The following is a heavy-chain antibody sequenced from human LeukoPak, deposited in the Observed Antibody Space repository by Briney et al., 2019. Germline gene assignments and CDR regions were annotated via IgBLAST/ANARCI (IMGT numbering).Heavy chain of an antibody. CDR3: ARDVRYCSGGSCYPPNWFDP. J-gene: IGHJ5*02. CDR1: EYTFTGYY. Sequence: ASVKVSYKASEYTFTGYYMHWVRQAPGQWLEWMGRINPNSGGTNYAQKFQGRVTMTRDTSISTAYMERSRLRSDDTAVYYCARDVRYCSGGSCYPPNWFDPWGQGTLVTVSS. V-gene: IGHV1-2*06. D-gene: IGHD2-15*01. CDR2: INPNSGGT.